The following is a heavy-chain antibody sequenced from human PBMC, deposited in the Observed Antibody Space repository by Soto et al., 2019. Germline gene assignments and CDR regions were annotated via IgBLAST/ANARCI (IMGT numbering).Heavy chain of an antibody. Sequence: PSVTLSLTCTVSGAALSSGGYFYTSVRQPPGKGLEWLGYIYYSGGTNYNPSLKSRVTISLDKSKSQFSLRLISVTAADTAVYCCTREQSDDNYFDPWGQGTLVTVSS. CDR1: GAALSSGGYF. D-gene: IGHD6-19*01. CDR3: TREQSDDNYFDP. CDR2: IYYSGGT. V-gene: IGHV4-61*08. J-gene: IGHJ5*02.